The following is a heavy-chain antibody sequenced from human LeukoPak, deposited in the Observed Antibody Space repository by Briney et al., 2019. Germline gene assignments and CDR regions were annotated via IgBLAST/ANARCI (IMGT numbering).Heavy chain of an antibody. V-gene: IGHV4-59*01. CDR1: GGSISSYY. J-gene: IGHJ4*02. Sequence: SQTLSLTCTVSGGSISSYYWSWIRQPPGKGLEWIGYIYYSGSTNYNPSLKSRVTISVDTSKNQFSLKLSSVTAAGTAVYYCARESRATHFDYWGQGTLVTVSS. CDR2: IYYSGST. CDR3: ARESRATHFDY.